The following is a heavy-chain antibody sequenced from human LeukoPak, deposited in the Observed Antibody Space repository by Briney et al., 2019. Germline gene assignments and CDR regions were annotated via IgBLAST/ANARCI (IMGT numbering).Heavy chain of an antibody. D-gene: IGHD5-18*01. CDR3: AREGATAMADDY. J-gene: IGHJ4*02. CDR1: GGTFSSYA. Sequence: ASVKVSCKASGGTFSSYAISWVRQAPGQRLEWMGGIIPIFGTANYAQKFQGRVTITTDESTSTAYMELSSLRSEDTAVYYCAREGATAMADDYWGQGTLVTVSS. V-gene: IGHV1-69*05. CDR2: IIPIFGTA.